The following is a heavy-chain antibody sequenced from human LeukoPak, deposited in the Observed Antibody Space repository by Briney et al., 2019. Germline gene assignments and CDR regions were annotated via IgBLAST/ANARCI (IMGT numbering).Heavy chain of an antibody. D-gene: IGHD5-12*01. Sequence: GGSLRLSCAASGFTFSIYAMSWVRQAPGKGLEWVSALSGSGGSTYYADSVKGRFTISRDNSKNTLYLQMSSLRAEDTAVYYCAKTGGYSGYDLYYNGMDVWGQGTTVTVSS. CDR1: GFTFSIYA. J-gene: IGHJ6*02. CDR3: AKTGGYSGYDLYYNGMDV. CDR2: LSGSGGST. V-gene: IGHV3-23*01.